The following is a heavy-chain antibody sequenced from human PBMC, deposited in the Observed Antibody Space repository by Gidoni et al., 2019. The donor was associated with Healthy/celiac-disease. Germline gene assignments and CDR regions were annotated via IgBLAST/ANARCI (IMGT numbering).Heavy chain of an antibody. CDR2: INPNSGDT. CDR1: GYTFTGYY. Sequence: QVQLVQSGAEVKKPGASVKVSCKASGYTFTGYYMHWVRQAPGQGLEWMGWINPNSGDTNYAQKFQGRVTMTRDTSISTAYMELSRLRSDDTAVYYCARDYYDSSGYSYFDYWGQGTLVTVSS. V-gene: IGHV1-2*02. J-gene: IGHJ4*02. D-gene: IGHD3-22*01. CDR3: ARDYYDSSGYSYFDY.